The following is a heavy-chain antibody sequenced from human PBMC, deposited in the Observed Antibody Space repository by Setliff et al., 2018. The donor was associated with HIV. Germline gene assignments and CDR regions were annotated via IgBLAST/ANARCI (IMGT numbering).Heavy chain of an antibody. V-gene: IGHV3-66*02. Sequence: GGSLRLSCAASGFTVSSYYMSWVRQAPGKGLEWVSTIYSDGNTYHADSVKGRFTLSRDNSENALFLQMNSLRPEDTAVYYCARGAIAAAGDFDYWGQGTLVTVSS. CDR3: ARGAIAAAGDFDY. CDR2: IYSDGNT. CDR1: GFTVSSYY. D-gene: IGHD6-13*01. J-gene: IGHJ4*02.